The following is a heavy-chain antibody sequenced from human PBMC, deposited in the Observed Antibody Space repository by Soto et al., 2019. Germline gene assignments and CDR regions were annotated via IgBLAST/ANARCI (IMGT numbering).Heavy chain of an antibody. CDR3: ARGRSIAAAGTDAFDI. Sequence: RQPPGKGLEWIGEINHSGSTNYNPSLKSRVTISVDTSKNQFSLKLSSVTAADTAVYYCARGRSIAAAGTDAFDILGQGTMVT. D-gene: IGHD6-13*01. V-gene: IGHV4-34*01. CDR2: INHSGST. J-gene: IGHJ3*02.